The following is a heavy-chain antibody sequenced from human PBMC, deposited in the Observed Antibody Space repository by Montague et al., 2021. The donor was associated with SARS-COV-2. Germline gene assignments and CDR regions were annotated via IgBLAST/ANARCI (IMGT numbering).Heavy chain of an antibody. CDR2: VTSSGAYL. D-gene: IGHD3-9*01. CDR1: GFAVTTYT. V-gene: IGHV3-21*06. J-gene: IGHJ3*01. Sequence: SLRLSCAASGFAVTTYTLSWVRQAPGKGLEWVSSVTSSGAYLYYSYSXXVLFPISRDNAKNSLYLRMNSLRAEDTAVSYCARDRVLQFFDLDDAFDLWGQGTMVTVSS. CDR3: ARDRVLQFFDLDDAFDL.